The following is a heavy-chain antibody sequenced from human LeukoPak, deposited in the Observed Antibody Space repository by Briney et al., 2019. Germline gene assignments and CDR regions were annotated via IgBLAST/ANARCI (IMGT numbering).Heavy chain of an antibody. CDR3: ARDRAGGGDRSEYFQH. D-gene: IGHD2-21*02. CDR1: GYTFTGYY. Sequence: ASVKVSCKASGYTFTGYYMHWVRQAPGQGLEWMGWINPNSGGTNYAQKFQGRVTMTRDTSISTAYMELSRLRSDDTAVYYCARDRAGGGDRSEYFQHWGQGTLVTVSS. CDR2: INPNSGGT. J-gene: IGHJ1*01. V-gene: IGHV1-2*02.